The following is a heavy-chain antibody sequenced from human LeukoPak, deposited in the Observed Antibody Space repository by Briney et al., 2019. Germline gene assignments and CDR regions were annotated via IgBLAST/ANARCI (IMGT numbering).Heavy chain of an antibody. CDR3: ARREGIVGATRFDY. CDR2: INPNSGGT. J-gene: IGHJ4*02. V-gene: IGHV1-2*02. D-gene: IGHD1-26*01. Sequence: GASVKVSCKASGYTFTGYYMHWVRQAPGQGLEWMGWINPNSGGTNYAQKFQGRVTMTRDTSISTAYMELSRLRSDDTAVYYCARREGIVGATRFDYWGQGTLVTVSS. CDR1: GYTFTGYY.